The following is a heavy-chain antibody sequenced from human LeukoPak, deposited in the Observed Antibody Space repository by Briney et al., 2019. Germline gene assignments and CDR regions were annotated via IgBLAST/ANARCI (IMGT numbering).Heavy chain of an antibody. J-gene: IGHJ6*02. CDR3: ARGSGWSSYYGMDV. CDR2: ISSNGGST. V-gene: IGHV3-64*01. D-gene: IGHD6-19*01. Sequence: GGSLRLSCAASGFTFSSNTMHWVRQAPGKGLEYVSAISSNGGSTYYANSVKGRFTISRDNSKNTLYLQMGSLRAEDMAVYYCARGSGWSSYYGMDVWGQGTTVTVSS. CDR1: GFTFSSNT.